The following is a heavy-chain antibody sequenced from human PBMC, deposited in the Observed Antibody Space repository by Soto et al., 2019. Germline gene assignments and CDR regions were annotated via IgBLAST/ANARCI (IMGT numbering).Heavy chain of an antibody. CDR1: SGSISSSNW. Sequence: QVQLRESGPGLVKPSGTLSLTCAVSSGSISSSNWWSWVRQPPGKGLEWIGEIYHSGSTNYNPSLKSRVTISVDKSKNQFSLKLSSVTAADTAVYYCARGVTKGFGLNWFDPWGQGTLVTVSS. D-gene: IGHD3-10*01. CDR3: ARGVTKGFGLNWFDP. J-gene: IGHJ5*02. V-gene: IGHV4-4*02. CDR2: IYHSGST.